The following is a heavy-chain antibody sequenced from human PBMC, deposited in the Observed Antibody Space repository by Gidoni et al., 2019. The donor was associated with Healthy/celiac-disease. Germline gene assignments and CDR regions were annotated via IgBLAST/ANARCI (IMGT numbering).Heavy chain of an antibody. CDR1: GGTFSSYA. CDR3: ATYYGDYGELWY. Sequence: QVQLVQSGAEVKKPGSSVKVSCKASGGTFSSYAISWVRQAPGQGLEWMGRIIPILGIANYAQKFQGRVTITADKSTSTADMELSSLRSEDTAVYYCATYYGDYGELWYWGQGTLVTVSS. D-gene: IGHD4-17*01. J-gene: IGHJ4*02. V-gene: IGHV1-69*09. CDR2: IIPILGIA.